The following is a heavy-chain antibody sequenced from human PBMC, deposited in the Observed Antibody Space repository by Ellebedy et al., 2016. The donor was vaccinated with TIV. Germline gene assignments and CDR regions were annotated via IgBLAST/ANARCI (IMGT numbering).Heavy chain of an antibody. V-gene: IGHV4-34*01. D-gene: IGHD2-8*02. J-gene: IGHJ6*03. CDR3: ARVGGVPYYYYMDV. Sequence: SETLSLTXAVYGASSSGYYWSWIRQPPGKGLEWIGEINHSGSTNYNPSLKSRVTISVDTSKNQFSLKLSSVTAADTAVYYCARVGGVPYYYYMDVWGKGTTVTVSS. CDR1: GASSSGYY. CDR2: INHSGST.